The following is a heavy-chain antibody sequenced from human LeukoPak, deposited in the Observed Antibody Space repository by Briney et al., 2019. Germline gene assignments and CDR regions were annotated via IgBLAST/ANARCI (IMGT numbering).Heavy chain of an antibody. CDR1: GFTFGDYA. CDR3: TRESYDFWSGYYPDDAFDI. V-gene: IGHV3-49*04. D-gene: IGHD3-3*01. J-gene: IGHJ3*02. Sequence: SGRSLRLSCTASGFTFGDYAMSWVRQAPGKGLEWVGFIGSKAYGGTTEYAASVKGRFTISRDDSKSIAYLQMNSLKTEDTAVYYCTRESYDFWSGYYPDDAFDIWGQGTMVTVSS. CDR2: IGSKAYGGTT.